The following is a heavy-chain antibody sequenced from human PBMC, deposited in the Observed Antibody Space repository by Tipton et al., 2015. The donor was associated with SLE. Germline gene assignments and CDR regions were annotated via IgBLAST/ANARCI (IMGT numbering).Heavy chain of an antibody. D-gene: IGHD2-21*02. CDR3: ARDIEYCGGDCYTFDY. V-gene: IGHV3-7*03. CDR1: GFTFSSYW. J-gene: IGHJ4*02. CDR2: IKQDGSEK. Sequence: SLRLSCAASGFTFSSYWMSWVRQAPGKGLEWVANIKQDGSEKYYVDSVKGRFTISRDNAKNSLYLQMNSLRSDDTALYYCARDIEYCGGDCYTFDYWGLGTLVTVSS.